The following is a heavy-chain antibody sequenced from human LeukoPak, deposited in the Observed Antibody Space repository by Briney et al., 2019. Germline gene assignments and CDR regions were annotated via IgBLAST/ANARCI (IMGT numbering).Heavy chain of an antibody. D-gene: IGHD6-19*01. V-gene: IGHV3-48*01. CDR1: GFAFSGYS. CDR2: ISSSSNTM. Sequence: GGSLRLSCAASGFAFSGYSMNWVRQAPGKGLEWVSYISSSSNTMYYADSVKGRFTISRDNSKNTLYLQMNSLRAEDTAVYYCAKSVAGTHFDYWGQGTLVTVSS. J-gene: IGHJ4*02. CDR3: AKSVAGTHFDY.